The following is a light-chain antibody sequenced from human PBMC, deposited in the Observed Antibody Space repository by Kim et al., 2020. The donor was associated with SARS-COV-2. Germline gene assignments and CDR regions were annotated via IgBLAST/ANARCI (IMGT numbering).Light chain of an antibody. J-gene: IGKJ1*01. V-gene: IGKV1-8*01. Sequence: ASTGDRVTITCRASQGISSYLAWYQQKPGKAPKLLIYAASTLQSGVPSRFSGSGSATDFTLTISCLQSEDFATYYCQQYYSYPRTFGQGTKVDIK. CDR1: QGISSY. CDR3: QQYYSYPRT. CDR2: AAS.